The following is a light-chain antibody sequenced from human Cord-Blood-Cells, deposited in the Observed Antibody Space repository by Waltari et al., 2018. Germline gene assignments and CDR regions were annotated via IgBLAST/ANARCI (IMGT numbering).Light chain of an antibody. CDR2: YKSDSDK. Sequence: QAVLTQPSSLSASPGASASLTCTLRSGINVGTYRIYWYQQKPGSPPQYRLRYKSDSDKQQGSGVPSRCSGSKDASANAGILLISGLQCEDEADYYCMIWHSSAVVFGGGTKLTVL. J-gene: IGLJ2*01. CDR1: SGINVGTYR. CDR3: MIWHSSAVV. V-gene: IGLV5-45*02.